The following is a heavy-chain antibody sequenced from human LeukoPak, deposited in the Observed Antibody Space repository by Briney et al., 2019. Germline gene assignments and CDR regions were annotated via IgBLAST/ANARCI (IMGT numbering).Heavy chain of an antibody. V-gene: IGHV3-23*01. D-gene: IGHD6-6*01. CDR3: AISARLNVYYYMDV. Sequence: GGSLRLSCAASGFTFSSYGMHWVRQAPGKGLEWVSAISGSGGSTYYADSVKGRFTISRDNSKNTLYLQMNSLRAEDTAVYYCAISARLNVYYYMDVWGKGTTVTVSS. J-gene: IGHJ6*03. CDR1: GFTFSSYG. CDR2: ISGSGGST.